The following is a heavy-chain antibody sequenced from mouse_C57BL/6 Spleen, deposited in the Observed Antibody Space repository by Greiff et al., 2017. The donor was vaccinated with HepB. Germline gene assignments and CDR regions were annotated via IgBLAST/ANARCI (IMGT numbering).Heavy chain of an antibody. CDR2: ITHSGET. D-gene: IGHD1-1*01. V-gene: IGHV12-3*01. CDR3: AGDDYYGSSYWFAY. CDR1: GFPITSGYY. Sequence: ESGPGLVKPSQSLFLTCSITGFPITSGYYWIWIRQSPGKPLEWMGYITHSGETFYNPSLQSPISITRETSKNQFFLQLNSVTTEDTAMYYCAGDDYYGSSYWFAYWGQGTLVTVSA. J-gene: IGHJ3*01.